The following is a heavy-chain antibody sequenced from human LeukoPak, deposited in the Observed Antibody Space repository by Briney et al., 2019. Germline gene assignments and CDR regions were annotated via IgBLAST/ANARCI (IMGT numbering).Heavy chain of an antibody. CDR2: IYYSGST. CDR1: GGSISSGGYY. CDR3: ARDGRGSGWYPNWFDP. D-gene: IGHD6-19*01. J-gene: IGHJ5*02. V-gene: IGHV4-31*03. Sequence: PSETLSLTCTVSGGSISSGGYYWSWIRQHPGKGLEWIGYIYYSGSTYYNPSLKSRVTISVDTSKTQFSLKLSSVTAADTAVYYCARDGRGSGWYPNWFDPWGQGTLVTVSA.